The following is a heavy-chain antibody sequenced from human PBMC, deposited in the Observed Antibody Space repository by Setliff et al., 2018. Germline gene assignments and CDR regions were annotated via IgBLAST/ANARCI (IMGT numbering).Heavy chain of an antibody. V-gene: IGHV1-69*13. Sequence: SVKVSCKASGGTFNTYGLSWVRQAPGQGLEWMGGIIPIIGEPNYAQKFQGRVTITADESTSTAYMELRSPESEDTAVYYCAREALQRAGLYFFDIWGQGMLVTVSS. D-gene: IGHD3-10*01. CDR3: AREALQRAGLYFFDI. CDR1: GGTFNTYG. CDR2: IIPIIGEP. J-gene: IGHJ4*02.